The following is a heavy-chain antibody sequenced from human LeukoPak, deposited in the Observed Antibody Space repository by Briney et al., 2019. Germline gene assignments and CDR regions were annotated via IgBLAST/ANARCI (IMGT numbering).Heavy chain of an antibody. CDR2: IRSKAYGGTT. Sequence: PGVSVRLSCTASGFTYGDYAMSWLRQAPGKGREGVSFIRSKAYGGTTEYPAWVRGRFTISRDDSKSNAYLQMNSLKTEDTAVYYCTRDTSSNWYWENSDYWGQGTLVTVSS. D-gene: IGHD6-13*01. CDR1: GFTYGDYA. J-gene: IGHJ4*02. CDR3: TRDTSSNWYWENSDY. V-gene: IGHV3-49*03.